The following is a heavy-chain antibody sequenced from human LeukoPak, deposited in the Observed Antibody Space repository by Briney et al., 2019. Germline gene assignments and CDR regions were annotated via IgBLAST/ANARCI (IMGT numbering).Heavy chain of an antibody. CDR2: IYYSGST. V-gene: IGHV4-31*03. CDR1: GGSISSGGYY. Sequence: PSETLPLTCTVSGGSISSGGYYWSWIRQHPGKGLEWIGYIYYSGSTYYNPSLKSRVTISVDTSKNQFSLKLSSVTAAGTAVYYCARERWSLNYYDSSGPSSGEFDYWGQGTLVTVSS. D-gene: IGHD3-22*01. CDR3: ARERWSLNYYDSSGPSSGEFDY. J-gene: IGHJ4*02.